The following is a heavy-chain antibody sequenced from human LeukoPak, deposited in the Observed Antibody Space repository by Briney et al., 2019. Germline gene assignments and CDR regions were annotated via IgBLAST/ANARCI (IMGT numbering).Heavy chain of an antibody. CDR1: GFSFSNYG. V-gene: IGHV3-30*18. Sequence: GGSLRLYCAASGFSFSNYGVHWVRQAPGKGLEWVALISYDGSNKYYGDSVKGRFTISRDNSRNTLYLQMNSLRPEDTAVYYCAKDPYSSTPNWFDPWGQGTLVTVSS. D-gene: IGHD6-13*01. J-gene: IGHJ5*02. CDR2: ISYDGSNK. CDR3: AKDPYSSTPNWFDP.